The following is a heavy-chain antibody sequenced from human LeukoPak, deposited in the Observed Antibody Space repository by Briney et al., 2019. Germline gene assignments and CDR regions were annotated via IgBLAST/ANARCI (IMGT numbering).Heavy chain of an antibody. Sequence: PGGSLRLSCAASGFTVSSNYMSWVRQAPGKGLEWIGSISHSGSTYYKPSLKSRVTISVDTSKNQLSLKLSSVTAADTAVYYCARMERWLQLDYWGQGTLVTVSS. J-gene: IGHJ4*02. CDR1: GFTVSSNY. V-gene: IGHV4-38-2*01. CDR3: ARMERWLQLDY. CDR2: ISHSGST. D-gene: IGHD5-24*01.